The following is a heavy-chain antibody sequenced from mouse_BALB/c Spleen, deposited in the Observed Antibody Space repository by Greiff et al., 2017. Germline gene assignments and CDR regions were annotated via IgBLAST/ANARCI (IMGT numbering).Heavy chain of an antibody. Sequence: VQLKESGPGLVKPSQSLSLTCTVTGYSITSDYAWNWIRQFPGNKLEWMGYISYSGSTSYNPSLKSRISITRDTSKNQFFLQLNSVTTEDTATYYCASRNYVYYYAMDYWGQGTSVTVSS. CDR2: ISYSGST. J-gene: IGHJ4*01. CDR3: ASRNYVYYYAMDY. D-gene: IGHD1-1*01. V-gene: IGHV3-2*02. CDR1: GYSITSDYA.